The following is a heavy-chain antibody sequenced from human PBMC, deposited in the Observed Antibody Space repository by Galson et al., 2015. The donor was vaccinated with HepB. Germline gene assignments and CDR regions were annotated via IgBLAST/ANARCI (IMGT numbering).Heavy chain of an antibody. J-gene: IGHJ3*02. CDR1: DYSISSDDY. V-gene: IGHV4-38-2*02. CDR2: IYHRGTT. CDR3: ARGGVGPPIAFDI. Sequence: ETLSLTCTVSDYSISSDDYWGWIRQPPGKGLEWIGSIYHRGTTHCNPSLKSRVTISVDTSKNQFSLKLSSVTAADTAFYYCARGGVGPPIAFDIWGQGTMVTVSS.